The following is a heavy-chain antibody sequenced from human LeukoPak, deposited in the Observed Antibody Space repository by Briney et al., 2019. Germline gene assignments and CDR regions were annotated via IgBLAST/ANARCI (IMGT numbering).Heavy chain of an antibody. CDR2: IFYSGST. CDR1: GGSISSYY. D-gene: IGHD6-19*01. CDR3: ARDTSNGWYYFDS. J-gene: IGHJ4*02. V-gene: IGHV4-59*12. Sequence: PSETLSLTCTVSGGSISSYYWSWIRQPPGKGLEWIGYIFYSGSTNYNPSLRSRVTISLDTSKNQFSLKLSSVTAADTAVYYCARDTSNGWYYFDSWGQGTLVTVSS.